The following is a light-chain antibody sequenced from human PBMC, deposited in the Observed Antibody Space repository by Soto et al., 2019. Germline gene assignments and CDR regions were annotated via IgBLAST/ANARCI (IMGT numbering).Light chain of an antibody. V-gene: IGKV3-20*01. CDR1: QSVSSRY. CDR3: QQYGSSPTYT. Sequence: EIGLTQSPGTLSLSPGERATLSCRASQSVSSRYLAWYQQKPGQAHRLLMYGASSRATGIPDRFSGSGSGTDFTLTISRLEPEDCAVYYCQQYGSSPTYTCGQGTKLDIK. J-gene: IGKJ2*01. CDR2: GAS.